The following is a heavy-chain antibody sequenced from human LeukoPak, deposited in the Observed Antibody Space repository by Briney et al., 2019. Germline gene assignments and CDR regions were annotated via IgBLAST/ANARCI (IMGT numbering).Heavy chain of an antibody. CDR1: GFTFTSSA. CDR2: IVVGSGNT. Sequence: ASVKVPCKASGFTFTSSAMQWVRQARGQRLEWIGWIVVGSGNTSYAQKFQGRVTMTRDMSTSTVYMELSSPRSEDTAVYYCAVNQFPPKAIDYWGQGTLVTVSS. CDR3: AVNQFPPKAIDY. V-gene: IGHV1-58*02. J-gene: IGHJ4*02. D-gene: IGHD1-26*01.